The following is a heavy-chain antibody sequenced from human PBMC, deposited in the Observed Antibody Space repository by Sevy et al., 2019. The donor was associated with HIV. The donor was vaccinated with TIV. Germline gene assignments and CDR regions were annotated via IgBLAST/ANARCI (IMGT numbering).Heavy chain of an antibody. CDR2: LYYSGSP. V-gene: IGHV4-39*01. J-gene: IGHJ5*02. CDR1: GGSISSSNYY. Sequence: SETLSLTCTVSGGSISSSNYYWGWIRQPPGKGLEWIGTLYYSGSPYYNPSLKSRVTISVDTSKNQFSLKLNFVTAADTAVYYCVLITIFGVLTDNWFDPWGQGTLVTVSS. CDR3: VLITIFGVLTDNWFDP. D-gene: IGHD3-3*01.